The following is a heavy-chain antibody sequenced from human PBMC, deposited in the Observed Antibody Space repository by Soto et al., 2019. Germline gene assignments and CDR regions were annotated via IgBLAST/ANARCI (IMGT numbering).Heavy chain of an antibody. Sequence: EVQLVESGGGLVQPGGSLRLSCAASGFTFYNYWMSWVRQAPGKGLEWVANMNQDGSERYYGDSVKGRFTISRDNAKNSLYLQMNSLRVEDTAVYYCARDLGDSSGYYSDYWGQGTLVTVSS. CDR2: MNQDGSER. J-gene: IGHJ4*02. V-gene: IGHV3-7*03. CDR3: ARDLGDSSGYYSDY. D-gene: IGHD3-22*01. CDR1: GFTFYNYW.